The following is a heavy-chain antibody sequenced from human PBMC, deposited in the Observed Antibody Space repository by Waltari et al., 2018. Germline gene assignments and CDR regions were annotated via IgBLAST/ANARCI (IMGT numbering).Heavy chain of an antibody. D-gene: IGHD3-9*01. CDR3: AKDWRRSLEYLDWLLFALDY. CDR2: ISGGGDSP. Sequence: EVQLFESGGGLIQPGGSLRLSCAASGFTFIDYDMSCVRQSPGKGLEWVSAISGGGDSPYYAESLKGRFTISRDNSKNTLYLQMNSLTAEDTAVYYCAKDWRRSLEYLDWLLFALDYWGQGTLVTVSS. CDR1: GFTFIDYD. J-gene: IGHJ4*02. V-gene: IGHV3-23*01.